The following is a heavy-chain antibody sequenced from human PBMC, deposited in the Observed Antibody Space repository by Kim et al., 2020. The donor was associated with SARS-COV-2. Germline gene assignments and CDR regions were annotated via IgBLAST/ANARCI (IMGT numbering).Heavy chain of an antibody. CDR3: AKGGLRYFDWLLPMAFDY. CDR1: GFTFSSYA. D-gene: IGHD3-9*01. Sequence: GGSLRLSCAASGFTFSSYAMSWVRQAPGKGLEWVSAISGSGGSTYYADSVKGRFTISRDNSKNTLYLQMNSLRAEDTAVYYCAKGGLRYFDWLLPMAFDYWGQGTLVTVSS. J-gene: IGHJ4*02. V-gene: IGHV3-23*01. CDR2: ISGSGGST.